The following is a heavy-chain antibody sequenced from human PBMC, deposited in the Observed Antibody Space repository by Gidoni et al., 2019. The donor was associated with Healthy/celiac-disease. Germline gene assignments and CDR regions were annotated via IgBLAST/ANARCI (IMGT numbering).Heavy chain of an antibody. J-gene: IGHJ6*02. D-gene: IGHD3-10*01. CDR3: ARERLSGNRYYGMDV. CDR2: IYYSGST. Sequence: QAQLQESGPGLVKPSQTPSLTCTLSGSPISSCGYYWNWIRQHPGKGLEWIEYIYYSGSTYYNPSLKSRVTISVDTSKNQFSLKLSSVTAADTAVYYCARERLSGNRYYGMDVWGQGTTVTVSS. V-gene: IGHV4-31*03. CDR1: GSPISSCGYY.